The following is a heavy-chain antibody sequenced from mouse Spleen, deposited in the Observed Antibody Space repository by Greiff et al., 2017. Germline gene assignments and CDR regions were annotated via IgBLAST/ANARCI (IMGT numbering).Heavy chain of an antibody. CDR1: GYTFTSYG. CDR2: IYPRSGNT. CDR3: ARATARANLYAMDY. Sequence: VQLQQSGAELVRPGASVKLSCKASGYTFTSYGISWVKQRTGQGLEWIGQIYPRSGNTYYNEKFKGKATLTADKSSSTAYMELRSLTSEDSAVYLCARATARANLYAMDYWGRGASVAVSS. J-gene: IGHJ4*01. D-gene: IGHD3-2*01. V-gene: IGHV1-81*01.